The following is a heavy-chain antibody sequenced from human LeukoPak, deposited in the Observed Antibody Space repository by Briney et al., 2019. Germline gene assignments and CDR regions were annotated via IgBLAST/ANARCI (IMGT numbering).Heavy chain of an antibody. CDR3: TTDGCELHTYYFYYMDV. Sequence: GGSLRLSCAASGFTFSNAWMSWVRQAPGKGLEWVGRIKSKTDGGTTDYAAPVKGRFTISRDDSKNTLYLQMNSLKTEDTAVYYCTTDGCELHTYYFYYMDVWGKGTTVTVSS. CDR2: IKSKTDGGTT. V-gene: IGHV3-15*01. CDR1: GFTFSNAW. D-gene: IGHD1-26*01. J-gene: IGHJ6*03.